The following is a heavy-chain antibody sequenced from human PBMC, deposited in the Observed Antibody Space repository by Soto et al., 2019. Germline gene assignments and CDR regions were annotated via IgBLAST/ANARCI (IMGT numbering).Heavy chain of an antibody. V-gene: IGHV5-51*01. CDR3: ARTAAAGKYYYGMDV. J-gene: IGHJ6*02. CDR2: IYPGDSDT. D-gene: IGHD6-13*01. CDR1: GYSFTSYW. Sequence: EVQLVQSGAEVKKPGESLKISCKGSGYSFTSYWIGWVRQMPGKGLECMGIIYPGDSDTRYSQSFQGQVTISADKSISTAYLQWSGLKASDTAMYYWARTAAAGKYYYGMDVWGQGTTVTVSS.